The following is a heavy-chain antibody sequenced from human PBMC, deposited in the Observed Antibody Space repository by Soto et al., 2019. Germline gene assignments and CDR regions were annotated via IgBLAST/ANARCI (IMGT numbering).Heavy chain of an antibody. D-gene: IGHD3-22*01. CDR3: ARGYYDSSGYYRGGRGAGMDV. CDR2: IIPIFGTA. J-gene: IGHJ6*02. Sequence: QVQLVQSGAEVKKPGSSVKVSCKASGGTFSSYAISWVRQAPGQGLEWMGGIIPIFGTANYAQKFQGRVTITADESTGTAYMELSSLRSEDTAVYYCARGYYDSSGYYRGGRGAGMDVWGQGTTVTVSS. V-gene: IGHV1-69*01. CDR1: GGTFSSYA.